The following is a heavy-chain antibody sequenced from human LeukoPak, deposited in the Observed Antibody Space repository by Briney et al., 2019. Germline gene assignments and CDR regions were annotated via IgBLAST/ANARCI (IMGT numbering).Heavy chain of an antibody. D-gene: IGHD2-2*01. J-gene: IGHJ5*02. V-gene: IGHV3-73*01. Sequence: PGGSLRLSCAASGFSFSVSTIHWVRQASGKGLEWVGRIRSRANSYSTAYGASVQGRFTISRDDSNNTAYLVMDNLKPEDTAVYYCSRLLIPSAVYDDLWGQGTLVTVSS. CDR2: IRSRANSYST. CDR3: SRLLIPSAVYDDL. CDR1: GFSFSVST.